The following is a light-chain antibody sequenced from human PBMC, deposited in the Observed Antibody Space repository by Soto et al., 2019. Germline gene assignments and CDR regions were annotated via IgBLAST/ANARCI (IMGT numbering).Light chain of an antibody. CDR3: SSYTSSSTYV. CDR1: SSDVGGYNY. V-gene: IGLV2-14*01. Sequence: QSVLTQPASVSGSPGQSITISCTGTSSDVGGYNYVSWYQQHPGKAPKLMIYDVRNRPSGVSNRFSGSKSDNTDSLTISGLQAEDEADYDCSSYTSSSTYVFGTGTKVTVL. CDR2: DVR. J-gene: IGLJ1*01.